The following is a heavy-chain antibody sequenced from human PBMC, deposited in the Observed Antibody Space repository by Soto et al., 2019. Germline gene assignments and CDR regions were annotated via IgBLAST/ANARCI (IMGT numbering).Heavy chain of an antibody. CDR1: GFTFSSYA. Sequence: DVQLLESGGGSVQPEGSLRLSCAASGFTFSSYAMGWVRQGPGKGLEWVAVVSIGGSTRYADSVRGRFTISRDNSKNTLSLQMNSLTAEDTAVYFCAKRRGAGGHFDYWGQGALVTVSS. CDR2: VSIGGST. D-gene: IGHD2-15*01. J-gene: IGHJ4*02. CDR3: AKRRGAGGHFDY. V-gene: IGHV3-23*01.